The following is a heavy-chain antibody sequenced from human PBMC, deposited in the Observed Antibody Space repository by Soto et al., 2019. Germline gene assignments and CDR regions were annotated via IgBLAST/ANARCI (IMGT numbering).Heavy chain of an antibody. CDR3: TTATYDFWTGTYYFDF. V-gene: IGHV3-15*07. Sequence: VHLVESGGGLVKPGGSLRLSCAASGFTFSNAWMSWVRQGPGKGLEWVGRIKSKTDGGTTDYAAPVKGRFTMSRDDSTNTLFLQMISLKTEDTAVYYCTTATYDFWTGTYYFDFWGQGALVTVSS. D-gene: IGHD3-3*01. CDR1: GFTFSNAW. J-gene: IGHJ4*01. CDR2: IKSKTDGGTT.